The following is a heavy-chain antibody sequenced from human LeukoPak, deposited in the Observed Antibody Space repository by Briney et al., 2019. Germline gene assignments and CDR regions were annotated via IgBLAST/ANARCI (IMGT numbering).Heavy chain of an antibody. CDR3: ARDGVAAGLYFDY. J-gene: IGHJ4*02. V-gene: IGHV3-7*01. D-gene: IGHD6-13*01. Sequence: GGSLRLSCAASGFAFSTYWMSWVRQAPGKGLEWVANVRQDGSEQYYMDSLKGRFTISRDNAKHSLYLQMNSLRAEDTAVYYCARDGVAAGLYFDYWGQGTLVTVSS. CDR1: GFAFSTYW. CDR2: VRQDGSEQ.